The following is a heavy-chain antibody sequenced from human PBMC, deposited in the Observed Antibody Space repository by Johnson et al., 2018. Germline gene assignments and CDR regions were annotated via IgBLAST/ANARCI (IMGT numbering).Heavy chain of an antibody. CDR1: GFTFSSYS. CDR2: ISSSSSYI. Sequence: EVQLVESGGGLVKPGGSLRLSYAASGFTFSSYSMNWVRQAPGKGLEWVSSISSSSSYIYYADSVKGRFTISRDNAKNSLYLQMNSLRAGDTAVYYCARDQEPPRNLYDFWGYYYYMDVWGKGTTVTVSS. J-gene: IGHJ6*03. CDR3: ARDQEPPRNLYDFWGYYYYMDV. V-gene: IGHV3-21*01. D-gene: IGHD3-3*01.